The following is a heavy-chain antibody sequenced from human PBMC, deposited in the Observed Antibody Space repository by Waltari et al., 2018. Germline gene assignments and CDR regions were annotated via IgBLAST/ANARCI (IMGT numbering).Heavy chain of an antibody. J-gene: IGHJ4*02. CDR3: ARNKGTNYDFWSGYRGAFDY. CDR2: IYYSGST. V-gene: IGHV4-59*01. D-gene: IGHD3-3*01. Sequence: QVQLQESGPGLVKPSETLSLTCTVSGGSISSYYWSWIRQPPGKGLEWIGYIYYSGSTNSNPSLKSRVTISVDTSKNQFSLKLSAVTAADTAVYYCARNKGTNYDFWSGYRGAFDYWGQGTLVTVSS. CDR1: GGSISSYY.